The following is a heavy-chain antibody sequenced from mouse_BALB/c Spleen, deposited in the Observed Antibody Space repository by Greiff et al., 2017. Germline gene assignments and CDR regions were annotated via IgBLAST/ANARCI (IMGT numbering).Heavy chain of an antibody. CDR2: ISYDGSN. D-gene: IGHD2-12*01. CDR3: ARNLRRDAMDY. Sequence: EVKLQESGPGLVKPSQSLSLTCSVTGYSITSGYYWNWIRQPPGNQLEWMGYISYDGSNNYNPSLKNRISITRDTSKNQFFLKLNSVTTEDTATYYCARNLRRDAMDYWGQGTSVTVSS. J-gene: IGHJ4*01. CDR1: GYSITSGYY. V-gene: IGHV3-6*02.